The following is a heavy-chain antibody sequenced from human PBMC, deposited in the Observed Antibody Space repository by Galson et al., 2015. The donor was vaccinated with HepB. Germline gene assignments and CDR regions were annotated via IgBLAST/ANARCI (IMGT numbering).Heavy chain of an antibody. D-gene: IGHD6-19*01. V-gene: IGHV3-15*01. CDR3: TTLQWT. CDR2: IKNKTDNDTT. J-gene: IGHJ5*02. Sequence: SLRLSCAASGFTFSDAWMYWVRQAPGKGLEWVGRIKNKTDNDTTGYAAPVEGRFTISRDDSKNTLYLQMNGLKTEDTAVYYCTTLQWTWGQGTLVTVSS. CDR1: GFTFSDAW.